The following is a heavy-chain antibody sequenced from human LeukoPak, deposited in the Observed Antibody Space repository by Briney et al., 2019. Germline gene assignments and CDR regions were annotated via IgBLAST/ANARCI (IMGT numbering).Heavy chain of an antibody. V-gene: IGHV4-34*01. D-gene: IGHD1-1*01. CDR1: GGSFSGFY. Sequence: SETLSLTCAVYGGSFSGFYWSWIRQPPGKGLEWIGEINHSGSTSYNPSLKSRVTISVDTSKNQFSLKLSSVTAADTAVYYCARVLDGTDHDYWGQGTLVTVSS. CDR2: INHSGST. CDR3: ARVLDGTDHDY. J-gene: IGHJ4*02.